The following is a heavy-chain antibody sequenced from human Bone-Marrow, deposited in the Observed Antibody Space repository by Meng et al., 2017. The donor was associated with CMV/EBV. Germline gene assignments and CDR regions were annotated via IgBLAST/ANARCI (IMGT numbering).Heavy chain of an antibody. CDR2: INPNSGGT. V-gene: IGHV1-2*02. CDR1: GYTFTGYY. D-gene: IGHD3-10*01. CDR3: ARVNQRRGVRPNYYYYGMDV. Sequence: ASVKVSCKASGYTFTGYYMHWVRQAPGQGLEWMGWINPNSGGTNYAQKFQGRVTMTRDTSISTAYMELSRLRPDDTAMYYCARVNQRRGVRPNYYYYGMDVWGQGTTVTVSS. J-gene: IGHJ6*02.